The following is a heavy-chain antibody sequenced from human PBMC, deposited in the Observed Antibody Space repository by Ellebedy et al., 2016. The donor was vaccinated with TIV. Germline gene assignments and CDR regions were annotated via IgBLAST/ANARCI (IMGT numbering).Heavy chain of an antibody. Sequence: ASVKVSXXASGYTFTSYGISWVRQAPGQGLEWMGWTSAYNGNTNYAQKLQGRVTITADKSTSTAYMELSSLRSEDTAVYYCARVTDIASAIGFDPWGQGTLVTVSS. D-gene: IGHD2-15*01. J-gene: IGHJ5*02. CDR3: ARVTDIASAIGFDP. CDR1: GYTFTSYG. CDR2: TSAYNGNT. V-gene: IGHV1-18*01.